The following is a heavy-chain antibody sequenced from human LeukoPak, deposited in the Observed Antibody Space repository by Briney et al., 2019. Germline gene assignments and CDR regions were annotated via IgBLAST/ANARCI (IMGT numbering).Heavy chain of an antibody. V-gene: IGHV3-7*01. D-gene: IGHD5-24*01. CDR2: INQDGSGR. CDR1: GFSLSSYW. CDR3: ANVGDVYNGALEI. J-gene: IGHJ3*02. Sequence: GGSLRLSCAASGFSLSSYWMTWVRQAPGKGLEWVACINQDGSGRYCVDSVKGRFTISRDNAKNLLNLQMNSLRVDDTAVYYCANVGDVYNGALEIWGQGTTVTVSS.